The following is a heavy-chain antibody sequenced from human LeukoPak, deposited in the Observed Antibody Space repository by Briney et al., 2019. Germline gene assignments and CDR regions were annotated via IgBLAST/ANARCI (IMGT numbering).Heavy chain of an antibody. CDR3: AKSRIAAAGTSDY. CDR2: ISGSGGST. J-gene: IGHJ4*02. CDR1: GFTFSSYS. Sequence: GGSLRLSCAASGFTFSSYSMNWVRQAPGKGLEWVSAISGSGGSTYYADSVKGRFTISRDNSKNTLYLQMNSLRAEDTAVYYCAKSRIAAAGTSDYWGQGTLVTVSS. D-gene: IGHD6-13*01. V-gene: IGHV3-23*01.